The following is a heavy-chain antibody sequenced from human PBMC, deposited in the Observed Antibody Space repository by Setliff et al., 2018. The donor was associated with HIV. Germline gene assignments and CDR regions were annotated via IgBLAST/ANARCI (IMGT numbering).Heavy chain of an antibody. Sequence: PGGSLRLSCAASGFTVSGYYMAWVRQAPGKGLEWVSTIYSGGGISTYNADSVKGRFTVSRDNSNNTLYLQMNSLRAEDTAVYYCAKSGYCGSSTCRNYFYYMDVWGKGTTVTVSS. CDR3: AKSGYCGSSTCRNYFYYMDV. D-gene: IGHD2-2*01. V-gene: IGHV3-23*01. CDR1: GFTVSGYY. J-gene: IGHJ6*03. CDR2: IYSGGGIST.